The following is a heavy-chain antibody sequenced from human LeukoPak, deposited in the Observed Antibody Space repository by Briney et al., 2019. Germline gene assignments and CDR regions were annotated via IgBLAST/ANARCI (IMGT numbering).Heavy chain of an antibody. CDR2: ISYDGSNK. Sequence: GGSLRLSCAASGFTFSSYAMHWVRRAPGKGLEWVAVISYDGSNKYYADSVKGRFTISRDNSKNTLYLQMNSLRAEDTAVYYCARDIGGGFDPWGQGTLVTVSS. CDR1: GFTFSSYA. CDR3: ARDIGGGFDP. D-gene: IGHD3-16*01. J-gene: IGHJ5*02. V-gene: IGHV3-30-3*01.